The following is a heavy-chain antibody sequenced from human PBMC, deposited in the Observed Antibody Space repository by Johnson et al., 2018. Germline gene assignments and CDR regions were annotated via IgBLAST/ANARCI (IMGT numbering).Heavy chain of an antibody. CDR2: INPNSGNT. CDR1: GYTFTSYD. J-gene: IGHJ6*02. Sequence: QVQLVQSGAEVKKPRASVKVSCKASGYTFTSYDINWVRQATGQGLEWMGWINPNSGNTGYAQKFQGRVTMTRDNSITTANMELSSLRSDDTAVYYCARGRGQELERGYDYGMDVWGQGTTVTVSS. CDR3: ARGRGQELERGYDYGMDV. D-gene: IGHD5-12*01. V-gene: IGHV1-8*01.